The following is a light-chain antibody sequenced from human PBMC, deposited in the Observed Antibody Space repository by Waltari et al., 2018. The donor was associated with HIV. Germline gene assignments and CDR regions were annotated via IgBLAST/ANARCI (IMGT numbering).Light chain of an antibody. CDR2: DTS. J-gene: IGLJ2*01. CDR3: LLSYAGARPVV. V-gene: IGLV7-46*01. CDR1: TGPVTRGHH. Sequence: QAVVTQEPSLTVSPGGTATLTYASCTGPVTRGHHPYWFQQKSGQAPRTLIYDTSNKHSWTPARFSGSLLGGKAALTLSGAQPEDEAEYFCLLSYAGARPVVFGGGTKLTVL.